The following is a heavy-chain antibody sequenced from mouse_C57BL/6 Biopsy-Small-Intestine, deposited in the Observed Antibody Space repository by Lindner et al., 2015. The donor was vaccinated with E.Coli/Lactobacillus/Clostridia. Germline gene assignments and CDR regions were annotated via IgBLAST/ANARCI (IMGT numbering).Heavy chain of an antibody. J-gene: IGHJ2*01. D-gene: IGHD2-5*01. V-gene: IGHV1-55*01. CDR1: GYSFTSYW. Sequence: VQLQESGAELVKPGASVKMSCKASGYSFTSYWITWVKQRPGQGLEWIGDIYPGSGSTTYNEKFKNKATLTVDTSSSTAYMQLISLTSEDSAVYYCARGGHYSNYVRTYFDYWGQGTTLTVSS. CDR3: ARGGHYSNYVRTYFDY. CDR2: IYPGSGST.